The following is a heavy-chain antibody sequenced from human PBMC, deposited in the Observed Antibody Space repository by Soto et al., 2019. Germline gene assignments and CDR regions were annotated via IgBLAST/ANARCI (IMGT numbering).Heavy chain of an antibody. CDR1: GFTFSSYP. V-gene: IGHV3-30*04. CDR2: ISPDGNDK. J-gene: IGHJ6*02. Sequence: QVQLVESGGGVVQPGRSLRLSCVASGFTFSSYPIHWVRQAPGKGLEWVTTISPDGNDKYYSDSVKGRFTTSRDNSKNTVYLQMHNLRVEDTAVYYCAKEGVADKYYYYGMDVWGQGTTVNVSS. CDR3: AKEGVADKYYYYGMDV. D-gene: IGHD3-3*01.